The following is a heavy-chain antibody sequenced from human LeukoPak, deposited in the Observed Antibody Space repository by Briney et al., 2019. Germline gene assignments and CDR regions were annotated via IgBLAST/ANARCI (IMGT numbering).Heavy chain of an antibody. V-gene: IGHV4-34*01. J-gene: IGHJ4*03. CDR3: AGGATISETGYFDF. D-gene: IGHD5-24*01. CDR1: GGSLCLYY. Sequence: PSETLSLTCAVCGGSLCLYYWRWIRQSPGRGLEWIAEVDHRGDPNYSPSLKSHFTIPVDRSKNQFSLRVRSLRAADTAVYYFAGGATISETGYFDFWGEGGLVTVSS. CDR2: VDHRGDP.